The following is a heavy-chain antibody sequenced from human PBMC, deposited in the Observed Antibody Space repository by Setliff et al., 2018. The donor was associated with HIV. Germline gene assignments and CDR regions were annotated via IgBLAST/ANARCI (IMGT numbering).Heavy chain of an antibody. V-gene: IGHV4-59*08. CDR1: GVSISNYY. D-gene: IGHD6-13*01. Sequence: SETLSLTCTVSGVSISNYYWSWIRQPPGTGLEWIGYIYGSGRTFYNPSLKSRVAISADTSKGQFSLRLSYVTAADTAVYYCARARGRIAAAGRPYFDYWGQGTPVTVSS. CDR2: IYGSGRT. J-gene: IGHJ4*02. CDR3: ARARGRIAAAGRPYFDY.